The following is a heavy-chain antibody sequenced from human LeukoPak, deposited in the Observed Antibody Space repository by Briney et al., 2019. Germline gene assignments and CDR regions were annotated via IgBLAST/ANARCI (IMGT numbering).Heavy chain of an antibody. D-gene: IGHD2-8*01. V-gene: IGHV3-9*01. J-gene: IGHJ4*02. Sequence: GRSLRLSCAASGFTFDDYAMHWARQAPGKGLEWVSGISWNSGSIGYADSVKGRFTISRDNAKNSLYLQMNSLRAEDTALYYCAKASYCTNGVCYTFDYWGQGTLVTVSS. CDR3: AKASYCTNGVCYTFDY. CDR1: GFTFDDYA. CDR2: ISWNSGSI.